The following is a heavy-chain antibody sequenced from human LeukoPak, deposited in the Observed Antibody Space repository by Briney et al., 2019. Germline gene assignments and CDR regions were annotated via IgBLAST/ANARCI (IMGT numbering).Heavy chain of an antibody. CDR2: ISFDGSDQ. CDR3: AKIESSSWYSFGY. V-gene: IGHV3-30*18. D-gene: IGHD6-13*01. J-gene: IGHJ4*02. CDR1: GFTFSNYA. Sequence: GGSLRLSCAASGFTFSNYAMHWVRQAPGKGLEWVAVISFDGSDQYYADSVRGRFTISRDNSKNTLYLQMNSLRAEDTAVYYCAKIESSSWYSFGYWGQGTLVTVSS.